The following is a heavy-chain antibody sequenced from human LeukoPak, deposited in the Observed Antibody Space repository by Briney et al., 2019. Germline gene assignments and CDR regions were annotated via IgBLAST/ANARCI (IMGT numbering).Heavy chain of an antibody. D-gene: IGHD3-3*01. J-gene: IGHJ4*02. CDR1: GGSISSYY. V-gene: IGHV4-59*01. Sequence: SETLSLTCTVSGGSISSYYWSWIRQPPGKGLEWIGYIYYSGSTNYNPSLKSRVTISVDTSKNQFSLKLSSVTAADTAVYYCARHISGYYAPFDYWGQGTLVTVSS. CDR3: ARHISGYYAPFDY. CDR2: IYYSGST.